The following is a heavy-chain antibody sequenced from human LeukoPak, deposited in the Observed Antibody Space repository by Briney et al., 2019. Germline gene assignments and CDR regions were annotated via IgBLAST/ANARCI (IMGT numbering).Heavy chain of an antibody. V-gene: IGHV1-69*13. J-gene: IGHJ5*02. Sequence: SVKVSCKASGGTFSSYAISWVRQAPGQGLEWMGGIIPIFGTANYAQKFRGRVTITADESTSTAYMELSSLRSEDTAVYYCASPDPKEYYYDSSGYYYASWGQGTLVTVSS. CDR1: GGTFSSYA. CDR3: ASPDPKEYYYDSSGYYYAS. D-gene: IGHD3-22*01. CDR2: IIPIFGTA.